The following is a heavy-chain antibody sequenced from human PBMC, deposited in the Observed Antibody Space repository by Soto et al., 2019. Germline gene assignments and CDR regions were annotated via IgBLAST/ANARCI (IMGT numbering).Heavy chain of an antibody. CDR3: ARRKGDYYDSSGYHYYFDY. CDR1: GYTLTDYY. CDR2: INPNSGGT. Sequence: GASVKVSCKASGYTLTDYYVHRVRQAPGQGLEWMGWINPNSGGTKSAQKFQGRVTMTRDTSISTAHMELSRLRSDDTAVYYCARRKGDYYDSSGYHYYFDYWGQGTLVTVSS. J-gene: IGHJ4*02. V-gene: IGHV1-2*02. D-gene: IGHD3-22*01.